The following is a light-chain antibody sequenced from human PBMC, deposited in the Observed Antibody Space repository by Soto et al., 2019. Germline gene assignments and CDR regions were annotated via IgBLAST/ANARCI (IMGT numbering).Light chain of an antibody. CDR3: QQSYGTPYT. Sequence: DIVMTQSPDSLAVSLGERATINCKFSESVLYSSNNKNYLTWYQQKPGQPPKLLFSWTSIRKSGVPDRFSGSVSGTDFTLTISCLQAEDVAVYYCQQSYGTPYTVDPGTNVDNK. J-gene: IGKJ2*01. CDR2: WTS. CDR1: ESVLYSSNNKNY. V-gene: IGKV4-1*01.